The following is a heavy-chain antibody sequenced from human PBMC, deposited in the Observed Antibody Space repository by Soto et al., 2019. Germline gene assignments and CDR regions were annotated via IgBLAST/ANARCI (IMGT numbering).Heavy chain of an antibody. J-gene: IGHJ4*01. D-gene: IGHD1-7*01. CDR2: ISSSSSYI. V-gene: IGHV3-21*01. CDR3: ARDRIGLELHT. Sequence: EVQLVESGGGLVKPGGSLRLSCAASGFTFSSYSMNWVRQAPGKGLEWVSSISSSSSYIYYADSVKGRFTISRDNAKNSLYLQMNRLRAEETAVYYCARDRIGLELHTWGQETLVTVSS. CDR1: GFTFSSYS.